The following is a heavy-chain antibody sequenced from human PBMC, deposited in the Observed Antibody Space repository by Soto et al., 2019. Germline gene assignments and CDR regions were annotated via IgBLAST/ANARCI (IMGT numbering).Heavy chain of an antibody. D-gene: IGHD5-18*01. CDR3: ARDSAVGIPFDP. J-gene: IGHJ5*02. CDR1: GFTFSNYG. Sequence: QVQLEESGGGVVQPGRSLRLSCAASGFTFSNYGFHWLRQAPGKGLEWVADIWYHGRNTYYADSVEGRFTISRDNSKNTVYLDMNSLRVEDTAVYFCARDSAVGIPFDPWGQGTLVTVSS. CDR2: IWYHGRNT. V-gene: IGHV3-33*01.